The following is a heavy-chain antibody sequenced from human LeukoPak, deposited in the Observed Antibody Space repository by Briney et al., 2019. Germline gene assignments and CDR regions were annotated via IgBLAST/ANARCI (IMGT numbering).Heavy chain of an antibody. CDR2: ISYDGSDK. CDR1: GFTFSDYG. J-gene: IGHJ5*02. Sequence: PGGSLRLSCAASGFTFSDYGMHWVRQAPGKGLEWVALISYDGSDKYYADSVKGRFTISRDNSKNTLYLQMNSLRAEDTAVYYCAKAESFGDGFHWFDPWGQGTLVTVSS. D-gene: IGHD4-17*01. V-gene: IGHV3-30*18. CDR3: AKAESFGDGFHWFDP.